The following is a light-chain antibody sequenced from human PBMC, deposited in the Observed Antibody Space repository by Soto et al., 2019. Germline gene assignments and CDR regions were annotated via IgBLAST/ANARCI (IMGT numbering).Light chain of an antibody. CDR2: DAS. J-gene: IGKJ4*01. CDR1: QDISNY. V-gene: IGKV1-33*01. Sequence: DIQMTQSPSSLSASVGDRVTITCQASQDISNYLNWYQQKPGKAPKLLIYDASNLETGVPSRFSGSGSGTDFTFTISSLQPEDIATYYCQQYDNHPGGLTFGGGTKVEIK. CDR3: QQYDNHPGGLT.